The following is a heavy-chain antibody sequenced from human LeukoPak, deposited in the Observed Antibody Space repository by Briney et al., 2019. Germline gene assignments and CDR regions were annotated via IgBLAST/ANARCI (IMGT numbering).Heavy chain of an antibody. CDR3: ARNSSLGYDYVWGSCRYFDY. CDR1: GYTFTSYG. V-gene: IGHV1-18*01. J-gene: IGHJ4*02. D-gene: IGHD3-16*02. Sequence: ASVKVSCKASGYTFTSYGISWVRQAPGQGLEWMGWISAYNGNTNYAQKLQGRVTMTTDTSTSTAYMELRSLRSDDTAVYYCARNSSLGYDYVWGSCRYFDYWGQGTLVTVSS. CDR2: ISAYNGNT.